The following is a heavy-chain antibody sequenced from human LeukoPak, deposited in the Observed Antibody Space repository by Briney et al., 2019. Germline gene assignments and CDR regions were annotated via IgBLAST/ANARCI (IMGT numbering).Heavy chain of an antibody. CDR3: AGGGVQGWTDRELAP. V-gene: IGHV4-59*11. CDR2: MYWSGSS. Sequence: SETLSLTCNVSGDSMENHYWSWVRQPPGKGLEWIGYMYWSGSSNYNPSPKSRVTISVDTSNNQFSLKLRSVAAGDTAAFYCAGGGVQGWTDRELAPWGEGALVTLSS. J-gene: IGHJ5*02. D-gene: IGHD1-1*01. CDR1: GDSMENHY.